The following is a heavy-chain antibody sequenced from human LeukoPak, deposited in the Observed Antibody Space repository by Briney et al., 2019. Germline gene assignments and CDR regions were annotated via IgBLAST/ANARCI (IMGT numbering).Heavy chain of an antibody. Sequence: GGSLRLSCAASGFTFSDYYMSWIRQAPGKGLEWVSYISSSGSTIYYADSVKGRFTISRDNSKNTLHLQANNLRADDTAIYYCAKKSSSSWPNFDFWGQGTLVTVSS. V-gene: IGHV3-11*01. CDR3: AKKSSSSWPNFDF. D-gene: IGHD6-13*01. CDR2: ISSSGSTI. CDR1: GFTFSDYY. J-gene: IGHJ4*02.